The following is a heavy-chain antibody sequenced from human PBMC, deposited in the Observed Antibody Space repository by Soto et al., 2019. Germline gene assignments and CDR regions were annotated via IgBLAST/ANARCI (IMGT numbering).Heavy chain of an antibody. V-gene: IGHV4-31*03. CDR2: IYYSGSN. D-gene: IGHD3-10*01. J-gene: IGHJ4*02. CDR1: GGSISSGGHY. Sequence: QVQLQESGPGLVKPSQTLSLTCTVSGGSISSGGHYWSWIRQHPGKGLEWIGYIYYSGSNYYNPSLKSRVTISVDTSKSQFSLKLSSVTAADTAVYYCARDTGSLEGGAFDYWGQGTLVTVSS. CDR3: ARDTGSLEGGAFDY.